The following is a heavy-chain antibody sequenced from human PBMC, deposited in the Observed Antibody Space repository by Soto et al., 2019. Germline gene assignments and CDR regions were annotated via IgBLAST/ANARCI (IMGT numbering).Heavy chain of an antibody. V-gene: IGHV3-20*04. CDR2: INWNGGST. D-gene: IGHD6-13*01. Sequence: GGSLRLSCAASGFTFDDYGMSWVRQAPGKGLEWVSGINWNGGSTGYADSVKGRFTISRDNAKNSLYLQMNSLRAEDTAVYYCAREKGIAAAGTSRTLDYWGQGTLVTVSS. CDR3: AREKGIAAAGTSRTLDY. J-gene: IGHJ4*02. CDR1: GFTFDDYG.